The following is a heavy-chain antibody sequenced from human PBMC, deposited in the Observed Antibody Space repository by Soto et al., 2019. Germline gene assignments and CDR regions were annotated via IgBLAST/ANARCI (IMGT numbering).Heavy chain of an antibody. J-gene: IGHJ6*02. D-gene: IGHD6-13*01. CDR1: GYTFTGYY. CDR2: INPIIGGT. V-gene: IGHV1-2*04. Sequence: ASVKVSCKASGYTFTGYYMHWVRQAPGQGLEWMGWINPIIGGTNYAQKFQGWVTMTTDTSISTAYMELSRLRSDDTAVYYCARDLVMLDSGYSSSWYRRYYYYGMDVWGQGTTVTVSS. CDR3: ARDLVMLDSGYSSSWYRRYYYYGMDV.